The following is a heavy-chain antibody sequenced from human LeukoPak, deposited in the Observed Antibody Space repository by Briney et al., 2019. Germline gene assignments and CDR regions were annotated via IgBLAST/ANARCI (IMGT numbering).Heavy chain of an antibody. J-gene: IGHJ4*02. V-gene: IGHV1-2*02. CDR2: INPNSGGT. D-gene: IGHD3-16*01. CDR3: ARDLLGGGGNDY. Sequence: ASVKVSCKASGYTFTGCYMHWVRQAPGQGLEWMGWINPNSGGTNYAQKFQGRVTMTRDTSISTAYMELSRLRSDDTAVYYYARDLLGGGGNDYWGQGTLVTVSS. CDR1: GYTFTGCY.